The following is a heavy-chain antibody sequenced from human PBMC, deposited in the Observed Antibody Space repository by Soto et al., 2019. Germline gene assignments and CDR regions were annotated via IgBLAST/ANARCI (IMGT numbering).Heavy chain of an antibody. CDR3: AREELPDLNHYYYAMDV. Sequence: QVQLVESGGGVVQPGRSLRLSCAASGFSFRTYDMHWVRQAPGKGLEWVAVISYDGAKKYYANSVKGRFTISRDNSRNSLVGQMNSLRAEDTAGYYCAREELPDLNHYYYAMDVWGQGTTVTVS. J-gene: IGHJ6*02. CDR1: GFSFRTYD. D-gene: IGHD3-10*01. CDR2: ISYDGAKK. V-gene: IGHV3-30-3*01.